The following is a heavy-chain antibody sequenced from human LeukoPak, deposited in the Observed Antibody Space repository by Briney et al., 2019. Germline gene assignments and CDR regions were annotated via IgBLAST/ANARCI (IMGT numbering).Heavy chain of an antibody. CDR2: IKQDGSEK. CDR1: GFPFSGYW. J-gene: IGHJ4*02. V-gene: IGHV3-7*03. CDR3: AREYSSGLFDH. Sequence: PGGSLRLSCAASGFPFSGYWMIWVRQAPGKGREWVANIKQDGSEKYYVDSVKGRFTISRDNAKNSLYLQMNSLRAEDTAVYYCAREYSSGLFDHWGQGTLVTVSS. D-gene: IGHD6-19*01.